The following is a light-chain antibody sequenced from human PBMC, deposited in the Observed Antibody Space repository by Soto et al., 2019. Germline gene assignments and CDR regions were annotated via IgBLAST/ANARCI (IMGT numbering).Light chain of an antibody. V-gene: IGKV3-15*01. J-gene: IGKJ1*01. CDR1: QSVSSS. Sequence: EIVMTQSPATLSVSPGERATLSCRTSQSVSSSLAWYQQKPGQAPSLLIYGASTRATGIPARFSGSGSGTEFTLTISSLQSEDFAVYYCQQYNNWPPTWTFGQGTKV. CDR2: GAS. CDR3: QQYNNWPPTWT.